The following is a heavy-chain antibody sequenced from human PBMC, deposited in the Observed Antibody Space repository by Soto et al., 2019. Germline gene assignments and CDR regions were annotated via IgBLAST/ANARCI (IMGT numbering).Heavy chain of an antibody. CDR1: GGSIRSDGYY. D-gene: IGHD3-10*01. V-gene: IGHV4-31*03. Sequence: QVQLQESGPGLVKPSQTLSLTCTVSGGSIRSDGYYWSWIRQHPVKGLEWIWYIYYIWSTYYSQSLKSRVNISVDTSKNQFSVNMSSVTAADTAVYYCAREPVIWGQGTLVTVSS. CDR2: IYYIWST. CDR3: AREPVI. J-gene: IGHJ4*02.